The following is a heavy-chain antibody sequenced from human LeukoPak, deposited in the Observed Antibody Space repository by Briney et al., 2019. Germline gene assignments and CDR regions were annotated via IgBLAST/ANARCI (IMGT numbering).Heavy chain of an antibody. V-gene: IGHV4-34*01. J-gene: IGHJ4*02. CDR2: INHSGST. D-gene: IGHD2-15*01. Sequence: SETLSLTCAVYGGSFSGYYWSWIRQPPGKGLEWIREINHSGSTNYNPSLKSRVTISVDTSKNQFSLKLSSVTAADTAVYYCARSVGAATRNSYYFDYWGQGTLVTVSS. CDR1: GGSFSGYY. CDR3: ARSVGAATRNSYYFDY.